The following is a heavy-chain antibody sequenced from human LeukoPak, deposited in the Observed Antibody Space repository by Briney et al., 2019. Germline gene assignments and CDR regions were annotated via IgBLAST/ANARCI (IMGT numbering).Heavy chain of an antibody. CDR2: IDYTGIT. D-gene: IGHD3-22*01. V-gene: IGHV4-59*02. CDR3: VRDVSYDGSGHYHGASDI. J-gene: IGHJ3*02. Sequence: SETLSLTCTVSGGXVSSYYWSWIRQPPGKGLEWIAYIDYTGITKYNPSLRSRVTISVDTSTKQFSLKLSSVTAADTAVYYCVRDVSYDGSGHYHGASDIWGQGTMVTVSS. CDR1: GGXVSSYY.